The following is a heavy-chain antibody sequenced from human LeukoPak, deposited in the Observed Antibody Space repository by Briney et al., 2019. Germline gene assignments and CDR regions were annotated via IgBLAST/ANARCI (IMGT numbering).Heavy chain of an antibody. CDR3: ARLKYFDWFSTYYYYMDV. Sequence: PSETLSLTCTVSGYSISSGYYWGWIRQPPGKGLEWIGSIYHSGSTNYNPSLKSRVTISVDTSKNQFSLKLSSMTAADTAVYYCARLKYFDWFSTYYYYMDVWGKGTTVTISS. CDR1: GYSISSGYY. V-gene: IGHV4-38-2*02. CDR2: IYHSGST. J-gene: IGHJ6*03. D-gene: IGHD3-9*01.